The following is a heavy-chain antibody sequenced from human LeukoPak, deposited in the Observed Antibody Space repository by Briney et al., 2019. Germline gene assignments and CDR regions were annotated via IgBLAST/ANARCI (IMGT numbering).Heavy chain of an antibody. D-gene: IGHD5-18*01. CDR3: TTDYRVDTAMGDKYFDY. CDR1: GFTFSNAW. CDR2: IKSKTDGGTT. Sequence: PGGSLRLSCAASGFTFSNAWMSWVRQAPGKGLEWVGRIKSKTDGGTTNYAAPVKGRFTISRDDSKNTLYLQMNSLKTEDTAVYYCTTDYRVDTAMGDKYFDYWGQGTLVTVSS. J-gene: IGHJ4*02. V-gene: IGHV3-15*01.